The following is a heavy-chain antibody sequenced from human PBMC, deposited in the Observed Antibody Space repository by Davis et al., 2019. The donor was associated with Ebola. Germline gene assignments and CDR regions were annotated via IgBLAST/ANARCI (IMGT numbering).Heavy chain of an antibody. D-gene: IGHD2-21*01. CDR2: ISPILGLT. J-gene: IGHJ6*03. CDR1: GGTFSNSA. Sequence: SVKVSCKASGGTFSNSAISWVRQAPGQGLEWMGGISPILGLTKYVEKFQGRVTIAADESTSTAYMELSSLTSEDTAGYYCARGQIVGEHVGGYYFNYMDVWGKGTTVIVSS. V-gene: IGHV1-69*10. CDR3: ARGQIVGEHVGGYYFNYMDV.